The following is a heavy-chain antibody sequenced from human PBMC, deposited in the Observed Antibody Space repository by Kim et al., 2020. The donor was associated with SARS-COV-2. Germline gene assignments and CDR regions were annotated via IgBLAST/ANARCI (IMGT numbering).Heavy chain of an antibody. V-gene: IGHV7-4-1*02. Sequence: ASVKVSCKASGYTFTSYAMNWVRQAPGQGLEWMGWINTNTGNPTYAQGFTGRFVFSLDTSVSTAYLQISSLKAEDTAVYYCARGDGYNFDYYYYGMDVWGQGTTVTVSS. CDR1: GYTFTSYA. J-gene: IGHJ6*02. D-gene: IGHD5-12*01. CDR2: INTNTGNP. CDR3: ARGDGYNFDYYYYGMDV.